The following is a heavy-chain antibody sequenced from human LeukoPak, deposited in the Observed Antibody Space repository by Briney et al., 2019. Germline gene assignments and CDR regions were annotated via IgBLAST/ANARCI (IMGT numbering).Heavy chain of an antibody. CDR2: IYYSWST. D-gene: IGHD2-2*01. CDR3: ARLDCSSTSCYEGVAYYFDY. V-gene: IGHV4-39*01. Sequence: PSETLSLTCTVSGGSISSSSYYWGWMRQPPGKGLEWIGSIYYSWSTYYNPSLKSRVTISVDTSKNQFSLKLSSVTAADTAVSYFARLDCSSTSCYEGVAYYFDYWGQGTLVTVPS. CDR1: GGSISSSSYY. J-gene: IGHJ4*02.